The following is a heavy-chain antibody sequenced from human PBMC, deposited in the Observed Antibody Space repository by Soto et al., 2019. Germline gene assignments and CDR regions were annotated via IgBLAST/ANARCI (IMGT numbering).Heavy chain of an antibody. J-gene: IGHJ4*02. CDR1: GGTFSSYA. Sequence: GASVKVSCKASGGTFSSYAISWVRQAPGQGLEWMGGIIPIFGTANYAQKFQGRVTITADESTSTAYMELSSLRAEDTAVYYCAKDRVPTSRFHYYDSSGYDYWGQGTLVTVSS. CDR3: AKDRVPTSRFHYYDSSGYDY. D-gene: IGHD3-22*01. CDR2: IIPIFGTA. V-gene: IGHV1-69*13.